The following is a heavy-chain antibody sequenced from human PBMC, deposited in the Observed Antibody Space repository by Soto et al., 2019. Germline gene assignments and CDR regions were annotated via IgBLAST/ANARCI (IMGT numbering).Heavy chain of an antibody. CDR2: AYHSAST. D-gene: IGHD3-10*01. CDR1: RGFTSPNNW. V-gene: IGHV4-4*02. J-gene: IGHJ4*02. CDR3: ARSPPSSYYGGSGTFGS. Sequence: XETRCLTGSVARGFTSPNNWWSWVRQSPVQGLEWSGDAYHSASTEYNLSLKSRVSISVDKSKNQICLKLTSATAADTAVYYSARSPPSSYYGGSGTFGSWGQGSL.